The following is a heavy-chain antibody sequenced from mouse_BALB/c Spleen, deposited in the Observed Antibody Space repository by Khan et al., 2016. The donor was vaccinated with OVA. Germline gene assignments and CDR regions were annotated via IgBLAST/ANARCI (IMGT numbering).Heavy chain of an antibody. D-gene: IGHD2-1*01. CDR1: GFTFSTYA. Sequence: EVELVESGGGLVKPGGSLNLSCAASGFTFSTYAMSWVRQTPEKRLEWVATINSDGDYTYYTDNVTGRFTISRDNAKNTLYLQMSSLRSEDTAMYYCARSAYGNFAYWGQGTLVTVSA. CDR2: INSDGDYT. V-gene: IGHV5-9-3*01. CDR3: ARSAYGNFAY. J-gene: IGHJ3*01.